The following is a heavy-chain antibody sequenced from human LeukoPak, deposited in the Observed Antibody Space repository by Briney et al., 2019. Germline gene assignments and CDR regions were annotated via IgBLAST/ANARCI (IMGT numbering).Heavy chain of an antibody. CDR1: GFTFSSYW. Sequence: GGSLRLSCAASGFTFSSYWMTWVRQAPGKGLEWASYITSSSSTMYYADSVKGRFTISRDNAKNSLYLQMNSLRAEDTAVYYCAKEQDYYDSSGSDYWGQGTLVTVSS. CDR3: AKEQDYYDSSGSDY. J-gene: IGHJ4*02. CDR2: ITSSSSTM. V-gene: IGHV3-48*01. D-gene: IGHD3-22*01.